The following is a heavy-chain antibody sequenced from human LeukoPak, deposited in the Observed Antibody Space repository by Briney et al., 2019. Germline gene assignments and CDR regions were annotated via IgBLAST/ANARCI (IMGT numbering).Heavy chain of an antibody. D-gene: IGHD3-9*01. Sequence: GGSLRLSCAASGFTFSTYGMHYLRKAPGKGLEWVTFIRHDGSNKYYAQSVKGRFTISRDNSKNVLYLEMSSLIAEDTVVYYCAKDVGNDLTGYYNWFDPWGQGTLVTVSS. V-gene: IGHV3-30*02. CDR3: AKDVGNDLTGYYNWFDP. J-gene: IGHJ5*02. CDR2: IRHDGSNK. CDR1: GFTFSTYG.